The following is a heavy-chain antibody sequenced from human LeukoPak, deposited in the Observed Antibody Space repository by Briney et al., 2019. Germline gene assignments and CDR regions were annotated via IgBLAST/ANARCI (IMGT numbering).Heavy chain of an antibody. CDR3: ARSSGSYRPFDS. CDR2: ISHTGDI. V-gene: IGHV3-48*03. CDR1: GFIFSNFE. D-gene: IGHD3-22*01. J-gene: IGHJ5*01. Sequence: GGSLRLSCAASGFIFSNFEMNWVRQAPGKGLEWVSHISHTGDIKYADSVKGRFTISRDNSKNSQYLQMTSLRSEDTAVYYCARSSGSYRPFDSWGQGILVTVS.